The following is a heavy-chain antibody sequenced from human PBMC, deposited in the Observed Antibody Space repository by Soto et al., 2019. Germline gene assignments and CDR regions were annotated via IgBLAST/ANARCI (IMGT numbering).Heavy chain of an antibody. D-gene: IGHD1-1*01. J-gene: IGHJ5*02. Sequence: GGSLRLSCAASGFTFNNYWMHWVRQAPGKELVWVSRINTDGSRTNYADSVKGRFTTSRDNAKNTLYLQMDSLRAEDTAVYYCAKVATGSYNWFDPWGQGTLVTVSS. V-gene: IGHV3-74*01. CDR2: INTDGSRT. CDR3: AKVATGSYNWFDP. CDR1: GFTFNNYW.